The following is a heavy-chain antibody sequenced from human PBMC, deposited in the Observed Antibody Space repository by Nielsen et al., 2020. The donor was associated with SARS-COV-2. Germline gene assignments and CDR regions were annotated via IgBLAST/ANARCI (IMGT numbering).Heavy chain of an antibody. V-gene: IGHV3-74*01. J-gene: IGHJ6*02. CDR2: INADGSST. Sequence: GESLKISCAASGFTFSNYWMHWVRQVPGKGLVWVSRINADGSSTSYADYVKGRFTISRDNSKNTLYLQMNSLRAEDTAVYYCAKDRAGYFGYYYYGMDVWGQGTTVTVSS. CDR3: AKDRAGYFGYYYYGMDV. CDR1: GFTFSNYW. D-gene: IGHD3-9*01.